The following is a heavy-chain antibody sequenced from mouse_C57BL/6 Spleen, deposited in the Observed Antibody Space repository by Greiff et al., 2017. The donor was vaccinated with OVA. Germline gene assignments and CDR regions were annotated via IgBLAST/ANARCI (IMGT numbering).Heavy chain of an antibody. V-gene: IGHV1-9*01. D-gene: IGHD1-1*01. CDR1: GYTFTGYW. CDR3: ARYYYGSSYLGRFDV. J-gene: IGHJ1*03. CDR2: ILPGSGST. Sequence: QVQLKESGAELMKPGASVKLSCKATGYTFTGYWIEWVKQRPGHGLEWIGEILPGSGSTNYNEKFQGKATFTADTSSNTAYMQLSSLTTEDSAIYYCARYYYGSSYLGRFDVWGTGTTVTVSS.